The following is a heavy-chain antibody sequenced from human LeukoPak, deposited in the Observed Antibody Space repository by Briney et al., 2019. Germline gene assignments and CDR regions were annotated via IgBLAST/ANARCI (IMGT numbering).Heavy chain of an antibody. CDR3: ARVEGDTRPVPYFPGKDV. CDR1: GGSISSSNW. Sequence: SETLSLTCAVSGGSISSSNWWSWVRQPPGKGLEWIGEIYHSGSTNYNPSLKSRVTISVDKSKNQFSPKQSSVTPAATAVDYCARVEGDTRPVPYFPGKDVWGKGTTVNVSS. D-gene: IGHD1-1*01. CDR2: IYHSGST. V-gene: IGHV4-4*02. J-gene: IGHJ6*04.